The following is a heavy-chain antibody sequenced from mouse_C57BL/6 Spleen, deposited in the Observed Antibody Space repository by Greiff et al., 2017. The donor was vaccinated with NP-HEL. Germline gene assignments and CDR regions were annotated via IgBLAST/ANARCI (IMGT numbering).Heavy chain of an antibody. CDR3: ARGGLEAAQAKNYAMDY. J-gene: IGHJ4*01. CDR1: GYTFTSYW. D-gene: IGHD3-2*02. CDR2: IDPNSGGT. Sequence: QVQLQQPGAELVKPGASVKLSCKASGYTFTSYWMHWVKQRPGRGLEWIGRIDPNSGGTKYNEKFKSKATLTVDKPSSTAYMQLSSLTSEDSAVYYWARGGLEAAQAKNYAMDYWGQGTSVTVSS. V-gene: IGHV1-72*01.